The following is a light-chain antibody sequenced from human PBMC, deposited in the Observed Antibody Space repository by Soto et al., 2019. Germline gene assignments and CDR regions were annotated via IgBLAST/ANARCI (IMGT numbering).Light chain of an antibody. V-gene: IGKV3D-20*02. J-gene: IGKJ1*01. CDR3: LQRNNWPPWT. Sequence: EIVLTQSPGTLSLSPVERATLSCMASQSVSSSYLAWYQQKPGQAPRLLIYGASSRAAGIPDRFSGSGSGTDFTLTISGLEPEDFALYYRLQRNNWPPWTFGQGTKVDIK. CDR1: QSVSSSY. CDR2: GAS.